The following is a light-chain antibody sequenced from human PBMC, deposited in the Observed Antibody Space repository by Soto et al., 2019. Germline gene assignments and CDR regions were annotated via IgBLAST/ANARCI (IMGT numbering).Light chain of an antibody. CDR3: QQYNSWPLT. CDR1: QSVRSN. J-gene: IGKJ4*01. Sequence: EIVMTQSPATLSVSPGERATLSCRASQSVRSNLAWYQQKPGQAPRLLIYDASTWATGIPARFSGSGSGTDFTLTISSLQSEDFVVYYCQQYNSWPLTFGGGTKVEIK. V-gene: IGKV3-15*01. CDR2: DAS.